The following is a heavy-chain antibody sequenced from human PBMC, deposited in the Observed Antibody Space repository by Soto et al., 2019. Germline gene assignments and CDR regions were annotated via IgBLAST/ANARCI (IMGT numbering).Heavy chain of an antibody. CDR3: ARDQRGPAGYWYFDL. D-gene: IGHD3-10*01. CDR2: ISYDGSNK. J-gene: IGHJ2*01. Sequence: QVQLVESGGGVVQPGRSLRLSCAASGFTFSSYAMHWVRQAPGKGLEWVAVISYDGSNKYYADSVKGRFTISRDNSKNTLYLQMNSLRAEDTAVYYCARDQRGPAGYWYFDLWGRGTLVTVSS. CDR1: GFTFSSYA. V-gene: IGHV3-30-3*01.